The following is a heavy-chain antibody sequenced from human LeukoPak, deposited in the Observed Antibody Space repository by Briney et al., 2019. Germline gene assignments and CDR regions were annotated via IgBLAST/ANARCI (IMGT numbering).Heavy chain of an antibody. Sequence: GESLRLSCTASGFTFSNYAMSWVRQAPGKGLEWVSGISGSGSDIYYADSVKGRFTISRDNSKNTLYLQVSSLRADDTALYYCAKDPLVHRTGWYYCDYWGQGTRVTVSS. CDR1: GFTFSNYA. D-gene: IGHD6-19*01. V-gene: IGHV3-23*01. CDR2: ISGSGSDI. J-gene: IGHJ4*02. CDR3: AKDPLVHRTGWYYCDY.